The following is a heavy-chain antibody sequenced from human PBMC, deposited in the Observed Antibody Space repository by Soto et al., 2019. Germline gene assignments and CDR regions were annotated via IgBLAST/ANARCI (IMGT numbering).Heavy chain of an antibody. V-gene: IGHV1-69*12. CDR3: ASHGITGTWVYYYGMDV. CDR2: IIPIFGTA. D-gene: IGHD1-7*01. Sequence: QVQLVQSGAEVKKPGSSVKVSCKASGGTFSSYAISWVRQAPGQVLEWMGGIIPIFGTANYAQKFQGRVTITADESTSTAYMELSSLRSEDTAVYYCASHGITGTWVYYYGMDVWGQGTTVTVSS. J-gene: IGHJ6*02. CDR1: GGTFSSYA.